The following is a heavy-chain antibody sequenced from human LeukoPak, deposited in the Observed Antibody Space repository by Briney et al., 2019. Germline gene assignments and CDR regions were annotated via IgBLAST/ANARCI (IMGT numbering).Heavy chain of an antibody. CDR1: GFTFSSYG. J-gene: IGHJ6*04. CDR2: ISYDGSNK. CDR3: AKDLVGRGSYSDRGMDV. Sequence: GRSLRLSCAASGFTFSSYGMHWVRQAPGKGLEWVAVISYDGSNKYYADSVKGRFTISRDNSKNTLYLQMNSLRAEDTAVYYCAKDLVGRGSYSDRGMDVWGKGTTVTVCS. V-gene: IGHV3-30*18. D-gene: IGHD3-16*01.